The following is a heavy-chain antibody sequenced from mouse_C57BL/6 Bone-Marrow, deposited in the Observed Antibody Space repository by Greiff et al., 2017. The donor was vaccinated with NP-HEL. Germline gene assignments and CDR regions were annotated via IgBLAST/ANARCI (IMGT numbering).Heavy chain of an antibody. CDR3: ARTPPYYGSSYWYFDV. CDR2: IWSGGST. Sequence: VQRVESGPGLVQPSQSLSITCTVSGFSLTSYGVHWVRQSPGKGLEWLGVIWSGGSTDYNAAFISRLSISKDNSKSQVFFKMNSLQADDTAIYYCARTPPYYGSSYWYFDVWGTGTTVTVSS. J-gene: IGHJ1*03. CDR1: GFSLTSYG. D-gene: IGHD1-1*01. V-gene: IGHV2-2*01.